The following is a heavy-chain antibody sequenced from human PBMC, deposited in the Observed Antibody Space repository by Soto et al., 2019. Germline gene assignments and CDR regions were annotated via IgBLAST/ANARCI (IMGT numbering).Heavy chain of an antibody. CDR3: AKDQDNTDYYWIFDL. Sequence: PGGSLRLSCAASGFNFRKFAMSWVRQAPGKGLEWVSGMSERSGPPLYADSVKGRFTISRDNSKSTLYLEMNNLRPEDTAVYYCAKDQDNTDYYWIFDLWGRGSPGTVS. D-gene: IGHD4-17*01. J-gene: IGHJ2*01. CDR2: MSERSGPP. CDR1: GFNFRKFA. V-gene: IGHV3-23*01.